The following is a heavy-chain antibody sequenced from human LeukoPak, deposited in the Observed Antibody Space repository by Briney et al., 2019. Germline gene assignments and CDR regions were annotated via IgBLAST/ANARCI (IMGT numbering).Heavy chain of an antibody. V-gene: IGHV1-69*04. CDR2: IIPILGIA. J-gene: IGHJ4*02. Sequence: ASVKVSCKASGGTFSSYAISWVRQAPGQGLERMGRIIPILGIANYAQKFQGRVTITADKSTSTAYMELSSLRSEDTAVYYCARARFQIPRENYFDYWGQGTLVTVSS. D-gene: IGHD3-3*01. CDR1: GGTFSSYA. CDR3: ARARFQIPRENYFDY.